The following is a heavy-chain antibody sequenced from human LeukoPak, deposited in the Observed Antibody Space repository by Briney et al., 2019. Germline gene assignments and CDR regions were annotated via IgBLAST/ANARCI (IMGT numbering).Heavy chain of an antibody. CDR1: GYTLSNFG. CDR2: ISGDNGNI. D-gene: IGHD2-8*01. J-gene: IGHJ6*03. V-gene: IGHV1-18*01. CDR3: ARVRLGAVLMVFASDYYYMDV. Sequence: ASGKVTFKASGYTLSNFGISWVRQAPGQGLEWVGWISGDNGNINYAQKLQGRVTMTTDASTSTAYMELTSLTSDDTAVYFCARVRLGAVLMVFASDYYYMDVWGKGTTVSVSS.